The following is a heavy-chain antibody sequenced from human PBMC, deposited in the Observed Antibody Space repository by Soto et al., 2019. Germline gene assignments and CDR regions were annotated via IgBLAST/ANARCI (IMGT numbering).Heavy chain of an antibody. CDR3: AHRSNANYFDS. D-gene: IGHD2-8*01. Sequence: QITLKDSGPTLVKPTQTLTLTCTFSGFSLSTNGVGVGWIGQAPGKALEWLAVIYWDDDKSYSPSLKNRLTITKDTSNNQVVLTMTNMDPVDTGTYFCAHRSNANYFDSWGQGTLVTVSS. CDR2: IYWDDDK. CDR1: GFSLSTNGVG. V-gene: IGHV2-5*02. J-gene: IGHJ4*02.